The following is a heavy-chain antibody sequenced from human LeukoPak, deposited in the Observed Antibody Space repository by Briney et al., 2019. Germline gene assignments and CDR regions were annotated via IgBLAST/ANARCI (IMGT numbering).Heavy chain of an antibody. Sequence: GGSLRLSCAASGFTFSSYDMHWVRQATGKGLEWVSAIGTAGDTYYPGSVKGRFTISRENAKNSLYLQMNSLRAGDTAVYYCARGAHYYDSSDYAFDIWGQGTMVTVSS. J-gene: IGHJ3*02. CDR3: ARGAHYYDSSDYAFDI. V-gene: IGHV3-13*01. D-gene: IGHD3-22*01. CDR1: GFTFSSYD. CDR2: IGTAGDT.